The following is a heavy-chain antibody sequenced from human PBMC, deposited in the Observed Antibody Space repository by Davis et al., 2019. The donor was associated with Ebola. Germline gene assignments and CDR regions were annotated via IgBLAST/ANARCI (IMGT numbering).Heavy chain of an antibody. J-gene: IGHJ6*02. CDR1: GHSISNSYY. D-gene: IGHD6-13*01. Sequence: MPGGSLRLSCTVSGHSISNSYYWGWIRQPPGKGLEWIGSISQSGNTYYNPSLKSRLAMSVDTSNNQVFLQLNSVTAADTAVYYCARGLSITWPHYGMDVWGQGTTVTVSS. CDR3: ARGLSITWPHYGMDV. CDR2: ISQSGNT. V-gene: IGHV4-38-2*02.